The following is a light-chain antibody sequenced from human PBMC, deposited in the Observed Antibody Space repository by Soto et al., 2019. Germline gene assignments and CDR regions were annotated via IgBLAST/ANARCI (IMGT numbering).Light chain of an antibody. Sequence: EIVITQSPATLSVSAGERVTLSCRASQSVSSNLAWYQQKPGQAPRLHIYGAPTRATGIPARFSGSGSGPDFTLTISGLHSEDFAVYYCQQYNNWPPLTFGGGTKVEIK. CDR2: GAP. J-gene: IGKJ4*01. V-gene: IGKV3D-15*01. CDR1: QSVSSN. CDR3: QQYNNWPPLT.